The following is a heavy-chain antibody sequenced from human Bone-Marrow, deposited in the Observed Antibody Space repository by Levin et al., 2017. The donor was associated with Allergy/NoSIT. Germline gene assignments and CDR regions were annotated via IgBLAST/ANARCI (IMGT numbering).Heavy chain of an antibody. J-gene: IGHJ3*02. D-gene: IGHD5-12*01. CDR2: IYQHGSQN. CDR1: GFTFRDYC. V-gene: IGHV3-7*03. Sequence: PGGSLRLSCAAAGFTFRDYCMTWVRQTPGRGLEWVASIYQHGSQNYYVYSVKGLFIISSDYAKNSVDLQVKYRRDDDTAVYYCARNVRGSSAYEAFDIRGHGTMVTFS. CDR3: ARNVRGSSAYEAFDI.